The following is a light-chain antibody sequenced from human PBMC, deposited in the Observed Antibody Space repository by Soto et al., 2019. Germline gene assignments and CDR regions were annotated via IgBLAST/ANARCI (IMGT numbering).Light chain of an antibody. CDR1: SGNSSYA. CDR3: QTWGTGIQGV. CDR2: LNSDGSH. V-gene: IGLV4-69*01. J-gene: IGLJ3*02. Sequence: QPVLTQSPSASASLGASVKLTCTLSSGNSSYAIAWHQQQPEKGPRYLMKLNSDGSHSKGDGIPDRFSGSSSGAERYLTISSLQSEDEADYYCQTWGTGIQGVFGGGTKVTVL.